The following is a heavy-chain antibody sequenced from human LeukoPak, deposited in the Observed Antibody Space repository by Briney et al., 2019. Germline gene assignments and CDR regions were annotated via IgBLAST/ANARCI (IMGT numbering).Heavy chain of an antibody. D-gene: IGHD6-13*01. J-gene: IGHJ3*02. CDR3: ARDLGVSSSWYVAFDI. CDR2: IRSSIRYI. CDR1: TFTFSGYS. Sequence: GGSLRPSCAPSTFTFSGYSMNWVRPPPENGLEWDSSIRSSIRYIYYTDSVKGRPTISRDHAKDSPYLQMDSQRAEDTAVYYCARDLGVSSSWYVAFDIWGQGTMVTVSS. V-gene: IGHV3-21*01.